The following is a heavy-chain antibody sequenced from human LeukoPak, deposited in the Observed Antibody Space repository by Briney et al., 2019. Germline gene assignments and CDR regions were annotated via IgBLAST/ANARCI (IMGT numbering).Heavy chain of an antibody. CDR2: IYYSGST. V-gene: IGHV4-39*07. CDR1: GGSISSSSYY. J-gene: IGHJ6*03. D-gene: IGHD3-10*01. Sequence: SETLSLTCTVSGGSISSSSYYWGWIRQPPGKGLEWIGSIYYSGSTYYNPSLKSRVTISVDTSKNQFSLKLSSVTAADTAVYYCARGPYYYSSGTYPNYYMDVWGKGTTVTISS. CDR3: ARGPYYYSSGTYPNYYMDV.